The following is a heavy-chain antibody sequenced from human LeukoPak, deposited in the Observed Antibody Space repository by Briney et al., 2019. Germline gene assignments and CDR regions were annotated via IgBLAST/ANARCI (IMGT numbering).Heavy chain of an antibody. CDR2: IYDSGST. Sequence: SETLSLTCTVSGDSISSYYWSWIRQPPGKGLEWIGNIYDSGSTNYNPSLKSRVTISVDTSKNQFSLRPSSVTAADTAVYYCAKYSTSPYFTTRIGYWGQGTLVTVSS. J-gene: IGHJ4*02. CDR1: GDSISSYY. D-gene: IGHD6-6*01. CDR3: AKYSTSPYFTTRIGY. V-gene: IGHV4-59*01.